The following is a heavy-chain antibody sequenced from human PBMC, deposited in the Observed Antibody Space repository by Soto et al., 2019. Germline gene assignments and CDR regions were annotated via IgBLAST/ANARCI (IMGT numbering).Heavy chain of an antibody. D-gene: IGHD5-12*01. J-gene: IGHJ4*02. CDR2: ISWNSGSI. V-gene: IGHV3-9*01. CDR3: AKDMGDGYNFGGFDY. Sequence: LXLSCASSGFTFDDYAMHWVRQAPGKGLEWVSGISWNSGSIGYADSVKGRFTISRDNARNSLYLQMNSLRAEDTALYYCAKDMGDGYNFGGFDYWGQGTLVTVYS. CDR1: GFTFDDYA.